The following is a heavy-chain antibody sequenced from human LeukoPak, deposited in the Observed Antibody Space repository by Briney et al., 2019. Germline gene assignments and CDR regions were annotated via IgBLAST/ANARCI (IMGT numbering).Heavy chain of an antibody. Sequence: EGSLRLSCAASGFTFSSYSMNWVRQAPGKGLEWVSFISSSSSYIYYADSVKGRFTISRDNAKNSLYLQMNSLRAEDTAVYYCARGEYGSGSYHIDYWGQGTLVTVSS. V-gene: IGHV3-21*01. CDR2: ISSSSSYI. CDR3: ARGEYGSGSYHIDY. D-gene: IGHD3-10*01. CDR1: GFTFSSYS. J-gene: IGHJ4*02.